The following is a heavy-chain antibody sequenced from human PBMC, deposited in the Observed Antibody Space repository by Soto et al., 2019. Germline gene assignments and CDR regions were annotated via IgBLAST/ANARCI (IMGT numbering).Heavy chain of an antibody. V-gene: IGHV4-59*05. D-gene: IGHD6-13*01. CDR1: GGSIRSYY. CDR2: IYYSGST. Sequence: SETLSLTCTVSGGSIRSYYWSWIRQPPGKGLEWIGSIYYSGSTYYNPSLKSRVTISVDTSKNQFSLKLSSVTAADTAVYYCARQIGYSSSLGWFDPWGQGPLVTVSS. J-gene: IGHJ5*02. CDR3: ARQIGYSSSLGWFDP.